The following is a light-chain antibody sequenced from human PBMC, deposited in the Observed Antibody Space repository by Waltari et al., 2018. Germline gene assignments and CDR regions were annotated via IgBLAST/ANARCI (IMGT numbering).Light chain of an antibody. CDR2: END. CDR1: ASNFGSFF. Sequence: QSVVTQPPSVSGAPGQRVTMSCPGSASNFGSFFVQWYQHLPGTAPKLLIYENDRRPSGVSARFSGSQSGTSASLTITGLQSEDEADYYCQSYDSRLSSWVFGGGSRLAVL. CDR3: QSYDSRLSSWV. J-gene: IGLJ3*02. V-gene: IGLV1-40*01.